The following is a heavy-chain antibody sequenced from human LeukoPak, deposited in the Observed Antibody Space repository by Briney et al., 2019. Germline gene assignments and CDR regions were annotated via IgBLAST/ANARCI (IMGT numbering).Heavy chain of an antibody. D-gene: IGHD2-15*01. CDR2: ISYDGSNK. CDR1: GFTFSSYG. Sequence: GRSLRLSCAASGFTFSSYGMHWVRQAPGKGLEWVAVISYDGSNKYYADSVKGRFNISRDNSKNTLYLQMNSLRAEDTAVYYCAKDIRYCSGGSCPADAFDIWGQGTMVTVSS. V-gene: IGHV3-30*18. J-gene: IGHJ3*02. CDR3: AKDIRYCSGGSCPADAFDI.